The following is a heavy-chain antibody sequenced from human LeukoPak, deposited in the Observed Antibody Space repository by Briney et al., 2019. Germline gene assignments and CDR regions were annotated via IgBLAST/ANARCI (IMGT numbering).Heavy chain of an antibody. D-gene: IGHD6-19*01. V-gene: IGHV3-23*01. Sequence: GEPLRLSCAASGSTFSNFAVSWVRQAPGKGLEWVSSISDSGAYTYYADSVKGRLTVSRDDSKKTIYLQMNSLRVDDTAVYFCAKGAQSSAVDYWGQGTLVTVSS. J-gene: IGHJ4*02. CDR2: ISDSGAYT. CDR3: AKGAQSSAVDY. CDR1: GSTFSNFA.